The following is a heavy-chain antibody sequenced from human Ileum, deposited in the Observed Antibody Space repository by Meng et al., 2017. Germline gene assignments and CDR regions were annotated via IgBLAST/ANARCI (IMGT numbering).Heavy chain of an antibody. CDR2: TSYDGSKK. CDR3: ARALLSYYYNSSGYYTNFDY. CDR1: GFTFSNYA. J-gene: IGHJ4*01. D-gene: IGHD3-22*01. Sequence: QVQLVESGGGLVQPGRSLRLSCAASGFTFSNYAMHWVRQAPGKGLEWVAVTSYDGSKKYYVDSVKGRFTISRDNSKDTLYLQMNSLRAEDTAVYYCARALLSYYYNSSGYYTNFDYWGQGTLVTVSS. V-gene: IGHV3-30*04.